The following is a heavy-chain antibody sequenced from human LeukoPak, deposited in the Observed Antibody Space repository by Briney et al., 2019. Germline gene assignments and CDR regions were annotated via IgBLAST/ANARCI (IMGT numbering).Heavy chain of an antibody. CDR3: ATHYGSGYFDY. V-gene: IGHV3-53*01. D-gene: IGHD3-10*01. CDR1: GFTVSSNY. J-gene: IGHJ4*02. Sequence: GGSLRLSCAASGFTVSSNYMSWVRQAPGKGLEWVSVIYSGGSTYYADSVKGRFTISRDNSKNTLYLQMNSLRAEDTAVYYCATHYGSGYFDYWAREPWSPSPQ. CDR2: IYSGGST.